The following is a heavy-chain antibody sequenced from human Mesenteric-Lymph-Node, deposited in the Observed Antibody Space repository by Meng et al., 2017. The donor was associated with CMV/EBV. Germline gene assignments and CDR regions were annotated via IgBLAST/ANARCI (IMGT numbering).Heavy chain of an antibody. Sequence: GGSLRLSCAASGFTFSSYSMNWVRQAPGKGLEWVSSISSSSSYIYYADSVKGRFTISRDNAKNSLYLQMNSLRAEDTAVYYCASGSMAYCAGDCSIDYWGQGTLVTVSS. V-gene: IGHV3-21*01. CDR3: ASGSMAYCAGDCSIDY. J-gene: IGHJ4*02. D-gene: IGHD2-21*01. CDR1: GFTFSSYS. CDR2: ISSSSSYI.